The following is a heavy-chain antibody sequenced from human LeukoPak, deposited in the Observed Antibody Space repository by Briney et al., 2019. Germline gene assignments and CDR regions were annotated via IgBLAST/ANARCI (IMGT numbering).Heavy chain of an antibody. CDR1: GGSFSGYY. CDR2: INHSGST. D-gene: IGHD3-10*01. V-gene: IGHV4-34*01. CDR3: ARRESFGLFDY. J-gene: IGHJ4*02. Sequence: PSETLSLTCAVYGGSFSGYYWSWIRQPPGKGLEWIGEINHSGSTNYNPSLKSRVTISVDTSKNQFSLKLSSVTAVDTAVYYCARRESFGLFDYWGQGTLVTVSS.